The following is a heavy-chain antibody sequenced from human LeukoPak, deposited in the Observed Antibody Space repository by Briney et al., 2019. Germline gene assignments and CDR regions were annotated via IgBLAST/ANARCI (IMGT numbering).Heavy chain of an antibody. J-gene: IGHJ6*02. CDR1: GGTLNTYG. V-gene: IGHV1-69*04. CDR2: IIPILDLS. CDR3: ARDGGWLQTQNHYYYHGMDV. Sequence: GASVKVSCKASGGTLNTYGITWVRQAPGQGLEWMGRIIPILDLSNYAQKFQGRVTITADKSTRTGYMELSSLTSDDTAVYYCARDGGWLQTQNHYYYHGMDVWGQGTTVTVSS. D-gene: IGHD5-24*01.